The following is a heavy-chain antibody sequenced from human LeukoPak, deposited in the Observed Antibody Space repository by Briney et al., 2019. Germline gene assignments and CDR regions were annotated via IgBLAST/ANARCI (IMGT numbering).Heavy chain of an antibody. CDR3: ARDLNYDSAY. V-gene: IGHV3-53*01. CDR2: SYSGGST. Sequence: GGSLRLSCAASGFTVSGNYMSWVRQAPGKGLEWVSVSYSGGSTYYADSVKGRFTISRDNSKNTVYLQMNSLRAEDTSVYYCARDLNYDSAYWGQGTLVTVSS. J-gene: IGHJ4*02. D-gene: IGHD3-22*01. CDR1: GFTVSGNY.